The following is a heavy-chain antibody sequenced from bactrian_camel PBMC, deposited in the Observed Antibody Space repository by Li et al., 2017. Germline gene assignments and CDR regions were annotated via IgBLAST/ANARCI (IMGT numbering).Heavy chain of an antibody. CDR3: AAGPWYTDEYKY. V-gene: IGHV3-2*01. Sequence: HVQLVESGGGLVQPGGSLRLSCAASGFTFRIADMSWIRQAPGKGLEWVSSISGSSRTYYSNSVKGRCTTARDNTKNTVHLQMISLESEDTALYYCAAGPWYTDEYKYWGQGTQVTVS. CDR2: ISGSSRT. D-gene: IGHD6*01. CDR1: GFTFRIAD. J-gene: IGHJ4*01.